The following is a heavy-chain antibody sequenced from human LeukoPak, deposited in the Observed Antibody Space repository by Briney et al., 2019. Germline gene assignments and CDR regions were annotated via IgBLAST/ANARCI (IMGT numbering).Heavy chain of an antibody. J-gene: IGHJ4*02. Sequence: SLKGRVSVSRGNSPNTLYLQMNSLRAEDTAVYYCAKGHVTVFRVYDSWGQGTLVTVSS. D-gene: IGHD3-3*01. V-gene: IGHV3-23*01. CDR3: AKGHVTVFRVYDS.